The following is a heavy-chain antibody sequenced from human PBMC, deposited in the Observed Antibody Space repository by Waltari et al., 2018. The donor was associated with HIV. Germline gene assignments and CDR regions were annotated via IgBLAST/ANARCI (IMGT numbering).Heavy chain of an antibody. CDR3: ARDAFGYYDSSGYYGGSDDY. D-gene: IGHD3-22*01. CDR1: GFTFSSYS. Sequence: EVQLVESGGGLVTPGGSLRLSCAASGFTFSSYSMNWVRQAPGKGLEWVSSISSSSSYIYYADSVKGRFTISRDNAKNSLYLQMNSLRAEDTAVYYCARDAFGYYDSSGYYGGSDDYWGQGTLVTVSS. V-gene: IGHV3-21*01. J-gene: IGHJ4*02. CDR2: ISSSSSYI.